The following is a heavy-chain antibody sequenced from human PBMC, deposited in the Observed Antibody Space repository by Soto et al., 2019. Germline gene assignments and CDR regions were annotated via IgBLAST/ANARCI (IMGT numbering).Heavy chain of an antibody. J-gene: IGHJ4*02. Sequence: ASVKVSCKATGGTFSSYAISWLRQAPGQGLEWMGGIIPIFGTANYAQKFQGRVTITADESTSTAYMELSSLRSEDTAVYYCARYGSSGWYENDYWGQGTLVTVSS. D-gene: IGHD6-19*01. V-gene: IGHV1-69*13. CDR3: ARYGSSGWYENDY. CDR2: IIPIFGTA. CDR1: GGTFSSYA.